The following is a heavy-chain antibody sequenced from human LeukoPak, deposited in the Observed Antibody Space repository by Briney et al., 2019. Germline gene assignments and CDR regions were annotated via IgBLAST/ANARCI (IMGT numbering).Heavy chain of an antibody. CDR1: GFTFKNYR. D-gene: IGHD1-26*01. J-gene: IGHJ4*01. CDR2: MKDDGNVI. CDR3: ARNRATNDY. Sequence: PGGSLRLSCTASGFTFKNYRMTWVRQAPGKGLEWVASMKDDGNVIQYVDSVKGRFTISRDNAKNSLYLQMNNLRAEDTAVYYCARNRATNDYWGQGTLATVSS. V-gene: IGHV3-7*01.